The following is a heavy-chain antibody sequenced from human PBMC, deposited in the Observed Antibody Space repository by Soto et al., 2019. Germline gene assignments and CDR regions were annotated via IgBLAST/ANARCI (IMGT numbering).Heavy chain of an antibody. Sequence: QLQLQESGPGLVKPSETLSLTCTVSGGSVSSNSYSWGWIRQSPGKGLEWIGTIYSSENTYYKPSLLSRVTISVDTTEKEVSLRMSSVTAADTAVYYCARDNGDCVSTNCHGYYGMEVWGQGTTVTVCS. CDR2: IYSSENT. CDR3: ARDNGDCVSTNCHGYYGMEV. D-gene: IGHD2-2*03. V-gene: IGHV4-39*02. CDR1: GGSVSSNSYS. J-gene: IGHJ6*02.